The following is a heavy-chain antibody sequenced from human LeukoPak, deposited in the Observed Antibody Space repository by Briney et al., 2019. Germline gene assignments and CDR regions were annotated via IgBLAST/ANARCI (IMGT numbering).Heavy chain of an antibody. CDR3: AGGRAVAGSYYFDY. V-gene: IGHV3-21*01. Sequence: PGGSLRLSCAASGFTFSTYSMNWVRQAPGKGLEWVSSISASSTYIYYADSVKGRFTISRGNAQNSLYLQMDSLRAEDTTVYYCAGGRAVAGSYYFDYWGQGTLITVSS. CDR2: ISASSTYI. J-gene: IGHJ4*02. D-gene: IGHD6-19*01. CDR1: GFTFSTYS.